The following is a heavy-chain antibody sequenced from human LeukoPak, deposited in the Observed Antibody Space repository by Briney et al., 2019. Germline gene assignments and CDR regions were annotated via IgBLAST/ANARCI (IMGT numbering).Heavy chain of an antibody. CDR2: IIPILGIA. D-gene: IGHD6-13*01. V-gene: IGHV1-69*04. Sequence: SVKVSCKASGGTFSSYAISWVRQAPGQGLEWMGRIIPILGIANYAQKFQGRVTITTDESTSTAYMELSSLRSEDTAVYYCARDRQQLAEGYYYYMDVWGKGTTVTVSS. J-gene: IGHJ6*03. CDR3: ARDRQQLAEGYYYYMDV. CDR1: GGTFSSYA.